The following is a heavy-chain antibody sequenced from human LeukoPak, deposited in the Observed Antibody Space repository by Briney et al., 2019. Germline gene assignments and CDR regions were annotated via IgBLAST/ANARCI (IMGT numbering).Heavy chain of an antibody. V-gene: IGHV4-59*12. CDR1: GVSISSYY. CDR2: IYYSGST. Sequence: PSETLSLTCTVSGVSISSYYWSWIRQPPGKGLEWIGYIYYSGSTNYNPSLKSRVTISVDTSKNQFSLKLSSVTAADTAVYYCASRWSYDAFDIWGQGTMVTVSS. D-gene: IGHD4/OR15-4a*01. CDR3: ASRWSYDAFDI. J-gene: IGHJ3*02.